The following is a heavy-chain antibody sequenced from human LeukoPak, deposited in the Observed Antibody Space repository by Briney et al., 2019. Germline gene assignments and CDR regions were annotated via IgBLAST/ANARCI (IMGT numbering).Heavy chain of an antibody. Sequence: SETLSLTCTVSSDSISSYYWSWIRQPPGKGLEWIGFIYYSGSTNYNPSLRSRVTISVDTSKNQFSLKLTSVTAADTAVYYCARGGTDDYGDDLYYFDYWGQGTLVTVSS. CDR3: ARGGTDDYGDDLYYFDY. CDR2: IYYSGST. V-gene: IGHV4-59*01. D-gene: IGHD4-17*01. J-gene: IGHJ4*02. CDR1: SDSISSYY.